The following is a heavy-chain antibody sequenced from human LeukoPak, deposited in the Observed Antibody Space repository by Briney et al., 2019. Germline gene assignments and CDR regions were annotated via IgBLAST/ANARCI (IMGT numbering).Heavy chain of an antibody. CDR1: GFTFSSYA. CDR2: ISGSGGST. V-gene: IGHV3-23*01. J-gene: IGHJ6*02. CDR3: AKDLRFLEWLGYYGMDV. D-gene: IGHD3-3*01. Sequence: GGSLRLSCAASGFTFSSYAMSWVRQAPGKGLEWVSAISGSGGSTYYADSVKGRFTISRDNSKNTLYLQMNSLRAEDTAVYYCAKDLRFLEWLGYYGMDVWGQGTTVTVS.